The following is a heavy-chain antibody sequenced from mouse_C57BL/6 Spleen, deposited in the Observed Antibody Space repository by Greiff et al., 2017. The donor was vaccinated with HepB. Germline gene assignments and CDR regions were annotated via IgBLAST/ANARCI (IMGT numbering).Heavy chain of an antibody. D-gene: IGHD2-4*01. CDR3: AREDYDDPLDY. CDR1: GYAFSSYW. J-gene: IGHJ2*01. Sequence: QVQLQQSGAELVKPGASVKISCKASGYAFSSYWMNWVKQRPGKGLEWIGQIYPGDGDTNYNGKFKGKATLTADKSSSTAYMQLSSLTSEDSAVYFCAREDYDDPLDYWGQGTTLTVSS. CDR2: IYPGDGDT. V-gene: IGHV1-80*01.